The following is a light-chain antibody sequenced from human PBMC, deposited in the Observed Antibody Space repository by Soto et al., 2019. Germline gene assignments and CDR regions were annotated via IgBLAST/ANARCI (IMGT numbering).Light chain of an antibody. V-gene: IGKV1-5*03. J-gene: IGKJ4*01. Sequence: DIQMTQSPSTLSASVGDRVTITCRASQSISSWLAWYQQKPGKAPKRLIYKASSLESGVTSRFSGSGSGTEFTLTISSLQPDDFAPYYCQQYNSYPLTFGGGTKVEIK. CDR2: KAS. CDR3: QQYNSYPLT. CDR1: QSISSW.